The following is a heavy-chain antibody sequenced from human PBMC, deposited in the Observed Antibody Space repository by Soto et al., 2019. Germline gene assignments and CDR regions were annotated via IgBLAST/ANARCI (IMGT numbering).Heavy chain of an antibody. CDR3: AREWSISAAGSTDY. CDR2: ISSSGSTI. Sequence: GGSLRLSCAASGFTFSYYYMSWIRQAPGKGLEWVSYISSSGSTIYYADSVKGRFTISRDNAKNSLYLQMNSLRAEDTAVYYCAREWSISAAGSTDYWGQGTLVTVSS. D-gene: IGHD6-13*01. CDR1: GFTFSYYY. V-gene: IGHV3-11*01. J-gene: IGHJ4*02.